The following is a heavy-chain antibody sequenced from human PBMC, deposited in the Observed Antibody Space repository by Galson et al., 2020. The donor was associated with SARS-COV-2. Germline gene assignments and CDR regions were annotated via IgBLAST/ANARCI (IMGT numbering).Heavy chain of an antibody. CDR2: ISGSGGST. Sequence: QAGGSLRLSCAASGFTFSSYAMSWVRQAPGKGLEWVSAISGSGGSTYYADSVKGRFTISRDNSKNTLYLQMNSLRAEDTAVYYCAKRIGQQLVQFRGMADYWGQGTLVTVSS. V-gene: IGHV3-23*01. CDR1: GFTFSSYA. D-gene: IGHD6-13*01. J-gene: IGHJ4*02. CDR3: AKRIGQQLVQFRGMADY.